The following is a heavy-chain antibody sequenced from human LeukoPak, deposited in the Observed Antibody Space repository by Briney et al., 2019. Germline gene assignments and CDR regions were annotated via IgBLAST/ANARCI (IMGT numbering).Heavy chain of an antibody. V-gene: IGHV3-23*01. CDR2: ISGSGGST. D-gene: IGHD6-13*01. CDR3: AKASLGQLARYNWFDP. CDR1: GFTFSSYA. J-gene: IGHJ5*02. Sequence: SGGSLRLSCAASGFTFSSYAMSWVRQAPGKGLEWVSAISGSGGSTYYADSVKGRFTISRDNSKNTLYLQMNSLRAEDTAVYYCAKASLGQLARYNWFDPWGQGTLVTVSS.